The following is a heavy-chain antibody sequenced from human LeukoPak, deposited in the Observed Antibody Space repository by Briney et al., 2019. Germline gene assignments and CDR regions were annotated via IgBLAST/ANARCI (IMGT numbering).Heavy chain of an antibody. J-gene: IGHJ4*02. V-gene: IGHV3-30*18. CDR2: ISYDGSRK. CDR1: GFTFSSYG. CDR3: AKDRGYYDSSGYYGVDY. D-gene: IGHD3-22*01. Sequence: GGSLRLYCATSGFTFSSYGIHWVRQAPGKGLEWVAVISYDGSRKSYADSVKGRFTISRDNSKNTLYVQMNSLRPEDTAVYYCAKDRGYYDSSGYYGVDYWGQGTLVTVSS.